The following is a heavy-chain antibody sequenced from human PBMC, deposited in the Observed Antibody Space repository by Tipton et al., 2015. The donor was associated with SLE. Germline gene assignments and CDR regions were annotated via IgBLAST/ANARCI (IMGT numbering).Heavy chain of an antibody. CDR2: ISGTGAHT. Sequence: SLRLSCAASGFTFDNYAMSWVRQAPGKGLEWVSSISGTGAHTFYADSVKGRFTVSRDNAKNSLYLQMNSLRAEDTAVYYCAVGVLRFLEWLSNDAFDIWGQGTMVTVSS. D-gene: IGHD3-3*01. CDR3: AVGVLRFLEWLSNDAFDI. J-gene: IGHJ3*02. CDR1: GFTFDNYA. V-gene: IGHV3-23*01.